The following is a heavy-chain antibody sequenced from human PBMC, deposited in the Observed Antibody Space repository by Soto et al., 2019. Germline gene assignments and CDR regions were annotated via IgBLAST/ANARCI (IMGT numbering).Heavy chain of an antibody. Sequence: GGSLRLSCSASGFTFSSYAMHWVRQAPGKGLEYVSAISSNGGSTYYADSVKGRFTISRDNSKNTLYLQMSSLRAEDTAVYYCVKDYNQRLIVVVTAHVLYFDYWGQGTLV. CDR3: VKDYNQRLIVVVTAHVLYFDY. J-gene: IGHJ4*02. V-gene: IGHV3-64D*06. CDR2: ISSNGGST. D-gene: IGHD2-21*02. CDR1: GFTFSSYA.